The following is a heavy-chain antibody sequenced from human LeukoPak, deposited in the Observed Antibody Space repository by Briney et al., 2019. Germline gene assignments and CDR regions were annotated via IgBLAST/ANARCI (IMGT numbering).Heavy chain of an antibody. D-gene: IGHD5-18*01. Sequence: PGGSLGLSCAASGFTFSSYSMNWVRQAPGKGLEWVSSISSSSSYIYYADSVKGRFTISRDNAKNSLYLQMNSLRAEDTAVYYCARDFAGDTAMVTGYFDYWGQGTLVTVSS. CDR1: GFTFSSYS. CDR2: ISSSSSYI. J-gene: IGHJ4*02. CDR3: ARDFAGDTAMVTGYFDY. V-gene: IGHV3-21*01.